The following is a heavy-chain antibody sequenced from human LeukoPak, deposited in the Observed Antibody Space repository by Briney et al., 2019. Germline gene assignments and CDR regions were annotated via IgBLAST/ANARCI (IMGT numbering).Heavy chain of an antibody. D-gene: IGHD3-9*01. CDR2: NWYDGINK. V-gene: IGHV3-33*03. Sequence: GGSLTLSCTASGFTFSSCSKHWVWQPQAQGQGREGVNWYDGINKNYAHSRKGPFTIYRDKTNNTLYLQMNSPTAEDTSFYYCAKDRAILTLILHYWGQGTLVTISS. J-gene: IGHJ4*02. CDR3: AKDRAILTLILHY. CDR1: GFTFSSCS.